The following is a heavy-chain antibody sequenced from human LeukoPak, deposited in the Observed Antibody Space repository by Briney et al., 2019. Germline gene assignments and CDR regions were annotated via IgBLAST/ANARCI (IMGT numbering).Heavy chain of an antibody. V-gene: IGHV3-53*01. J-gene: IGHJ4*02. D-gene: IGHD4/OR15-4a*01. CDR2: IYSDNT. CDR3: ARRAGAYSHPYDY. Sequence: GGSLRLSCAASGFTLSSYSMNWVRQAPGKGLEWVSFIYSDNTHYSDSVKGRFTISRDNSKNTLYPQMNSLRAEDTAVYYCARRAGAYSHPYDYWGQGTLVTVSS. CDR1: GFTLSSYS.